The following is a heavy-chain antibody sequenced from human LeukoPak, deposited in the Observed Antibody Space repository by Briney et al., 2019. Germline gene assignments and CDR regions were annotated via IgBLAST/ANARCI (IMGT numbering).Heavy chain of an antibody. D-gene: IGHD2-2*01. Sequence: PSGTLSLTCAVSGGSISSSNWWSWVRQPPGKGLEWIGEINHSGSTNYNPSLKSRVTISVDTSKNQFSLKLSSVTAADTAVYYCARHGILPAADNWFDPWGQGTLVTVSS. V-gene: IGHV4-4*02. CDR1: GGSISSSNW. J-gene: IGHJ5*02. CDR2: INHSGST. CDR3: ARHGILPAADNWFDP.